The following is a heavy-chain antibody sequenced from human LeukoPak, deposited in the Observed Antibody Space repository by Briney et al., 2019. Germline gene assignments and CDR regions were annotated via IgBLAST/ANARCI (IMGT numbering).Heavy chain of an antibody. Sequence: GGSLRLSCAASGFTVSSAYMTWVRQAPGKGLEWVSSISSSSSYMKYADSVRGRFTISRDNAKNSLYLQMNSLRAEDTAVYYCASEDYYDSSAYYYRNFQHWGQGTLVTVSS. CDR1: GFTVSSAY. CDR2: ISSSSSYM. CDR3: ASEDYYDSSAYYYRNFQH. V-gene: IGHV3-21*01. D-gene: IGHD3-22*01. J-gene: IGHJ1*01.